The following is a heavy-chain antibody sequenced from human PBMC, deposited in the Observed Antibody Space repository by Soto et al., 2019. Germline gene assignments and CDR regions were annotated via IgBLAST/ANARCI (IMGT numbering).Heavy chain of an antibody. CDR3: ARGPGYYFDY. CDR2: ISGSGGST. J-gene: IGHJ4*02. V-gene: IGHV3-64*01. Sequence: GGSLRLSCAASGFTFSSYAMSWVRQAPGKGLEYVSAISGSGGSTYYANSVKGRFTISRDNSKNTLYLQMGSLRAEDMAVYYCARGPGYYFDYWGQGTLVTVSS. CDR1: GFTFSSYA.